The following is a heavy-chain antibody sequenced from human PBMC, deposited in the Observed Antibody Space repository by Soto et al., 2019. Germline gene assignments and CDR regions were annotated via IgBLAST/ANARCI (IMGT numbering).Heavy chain of an antibody. V-gene: IGHV4-31*03. Sequence: SETLSLTCTVSGGSISSGVYYWSWIRQHPGKGLEWIGYIYYSGSTYYNPSLKSRITISVDTSKNQFSLKLSSVTAADTAVYYCARSSPVVTAPWGQGTLVTVSS. J-gene: IGHJ5*02. CDR2: IYYSGST. D-gene: IGHD2-21*02. CDR1: GGSISSGVYY. CDR3: ARSSPVVTAP.